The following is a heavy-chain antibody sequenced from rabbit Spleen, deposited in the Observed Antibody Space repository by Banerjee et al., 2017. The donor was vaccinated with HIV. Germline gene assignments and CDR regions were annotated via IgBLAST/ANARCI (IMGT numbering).Heavy chain of an antibody. D-gene: IGHD4-1*01. CDR2: IAGSSSGFT. CDR1: GFSFSSSDY. J-gene: IGHJ4*01. V-gene: IGHV1S45*01. Sequence: EQLEESGGGLVKPEGYLTLTCTASGFSFSSSDYMCWVRQAPGKGLEWISCIAGSSSGFTYSATWAKGRFTCSKTSSTTVTLQMTSLTAADTATYFCARDLAGVIGWNFGWWGPGTLVTVS. CDR3: ARDLAGVIGWNFGW.